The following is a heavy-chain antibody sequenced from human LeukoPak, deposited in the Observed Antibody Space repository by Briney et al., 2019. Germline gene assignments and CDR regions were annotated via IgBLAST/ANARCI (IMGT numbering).Heavy chain of an antibody. V-gene: IGHV1-69*05. J-gene: IGHJ4*02. CDR1: GGTFSSYA. CDR3: ARFPSTAAGTIGSFDY. Sequence: SVKVSCKASGGTFSSYAISWVRQAPGQGLEWMGGIIPIFGTANYAQKFQGRVTITTDESTSTAYMELSSLRSEDTAVYYCARFPSTAAGTIGSFDYWSQGTLVTVSS. CDR2: IIPIFGTA. D-gene: IGHD6-13*01.